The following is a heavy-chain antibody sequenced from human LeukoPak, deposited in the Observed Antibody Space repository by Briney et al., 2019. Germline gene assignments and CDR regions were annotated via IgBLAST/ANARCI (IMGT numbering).Heavy chain of an antibody. CDR2: IHYSGST. CDR1: GGSIHTYY. Sequence: SETLSLTCTVSGGSIHTYYWGWIRQPPGKGLEWIGSIHYSGSTNYNPSLKSRVTISVDTSKNQFSLKLSSVTAADTAVYYCARGYCSGGSCYSYYYYNYMDVWGKGTTVTVSS. CDR3: ARGYCSGGSCYSYYYYNYMDV. J-gene: IGHJ6*03. D-gene: IGHD2-15*01. V-gene: IGHV4-39*07.